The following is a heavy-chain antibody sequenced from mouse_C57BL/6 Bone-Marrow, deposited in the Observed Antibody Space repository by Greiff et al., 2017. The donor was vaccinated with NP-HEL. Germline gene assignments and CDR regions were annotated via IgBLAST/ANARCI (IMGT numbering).Heavy chain of an antibody. J-gene: IGHJ3*01. CDR3: ASDTVVATWAY. CDR1: GYTFTSYW. V-gene: IGHV1-69*01. D-gene: IGHD1-1*01. CDR2: IDPSDSYT. Sequence: VQLQQPGAELVMPGASVKLSCKASGYTFTSYWMHWVKQRPGQGLVWIGEIDPSDSYTNYNQQFKGKSTLTVDKSSSTAYMQLSSLTSEDSAVYYCASDTVVATWAYWCQGNRVTVSA.